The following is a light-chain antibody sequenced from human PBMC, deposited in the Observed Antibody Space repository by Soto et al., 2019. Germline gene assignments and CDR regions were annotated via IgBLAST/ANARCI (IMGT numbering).Light chain of an antibody. CDR2: KAS. CDR3: QQFYNYFRT. V-gene: IGKV1-5*03. J-gene: IGKJ1*01. Sequence: DIQMTQSPSTLSASVGDRVTITCRASQSISSWMAWYQQKPGKAPKLLIYKASSLESGVPSRFSGSGSGTDFTLTISSLQPDDFATYYCQQFYNYFRTFGQGTKVEIK. CDR1: QSISSW.